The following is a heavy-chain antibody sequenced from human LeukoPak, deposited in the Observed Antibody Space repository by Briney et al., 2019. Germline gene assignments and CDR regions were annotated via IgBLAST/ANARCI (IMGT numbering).Heavy chain of an antibody. Sequence: SETLSLTCTVSGGSISSYYWSWIRQPAGKGLEWIGRIYTSGSTNYNPSLESRVTMSVDTSKNQFSLKLSSVTAADTAVYYCARGIAVDFGDSLSASYYYYYMDVWGKGTTVTISS. J-gene: IGHJ6*03. CDR1: GGSISSYY. V-gene: IGHV4-4*07. CDR2: IYTSGST. CDR3: ARGIAVDFGDSLSASYYYYYMDV. D-gene: IGHD6-19*01.